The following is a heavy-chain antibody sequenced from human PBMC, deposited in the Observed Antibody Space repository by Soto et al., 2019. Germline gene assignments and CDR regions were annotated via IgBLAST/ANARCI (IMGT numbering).Heavy chain of an antibody. Sequence: GESLKISCQGSGYTFTGHWFSWVRQMPGKGLEWMGRIDPSDSYTDYSPTVQGHVTMSADKSINTAYLQWSSLQASDTAVYYCTRHTGYDSSLDYWGQGTLVTVSP. V-gene: IGHV5-10-1*01. J-gene: IGHJ4*02. D-gene: IGHD5-12*01. CDR1: GYTFTGHW. CDR3: TRHTGYDSSLDY. CDR2: IDPSDSYT.